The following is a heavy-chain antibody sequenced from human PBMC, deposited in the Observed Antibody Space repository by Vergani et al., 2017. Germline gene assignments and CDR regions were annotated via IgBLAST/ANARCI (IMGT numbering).Heavy chain of an antibody. Sequence: QVQLVQSGAEVKKPGSSVKVSCKASGGTFSSYTISWVRQAPGQGLEWMGRIIPILGIANYAQKFQGRVTITADKSTSTAYMELSSLRSEDTAVYYCAAGPDRDCYGSGGYTTDRFYGMDVWGQGTTVTVSS. CDR2: IIPILGIA. V-gene: IGHV1-69*02. CDR1: GGTFSSYT. J-gene: IGHJ6*02. CDR3: AAGPDRDCYGSGGYTTDRFYGMDV. D-gene: IGHD3-10*01.